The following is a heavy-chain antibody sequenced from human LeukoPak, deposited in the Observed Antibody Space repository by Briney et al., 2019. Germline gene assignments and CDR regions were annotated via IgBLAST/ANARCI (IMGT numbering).Heavy chain of an antibody. Sequence: PGGSLRLSCAASGFTFSNYNMNWVRQTPGKGLEWVSSITRGSIYTFYADSVKGRFTISRDNAKDSLSLQMNSLRAEDTAVYYCARDPYNGSYGDDYYYYMDVWGKGTTVTISS. CDR1: GFTFSNYN. D-gene: IGHD1-26*01. V-gene: IGHV3-21*01. CDR2: ITRGSIYT. J-gene: IGHJ6*03. CDR3: ARDPYNGSYGDDYYYYMDV.